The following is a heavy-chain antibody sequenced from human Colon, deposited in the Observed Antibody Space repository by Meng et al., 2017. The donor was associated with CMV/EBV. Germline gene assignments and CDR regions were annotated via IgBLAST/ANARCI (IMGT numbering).Heavy chain of an antibody. CDR1: GFTFSNYL. CDR3: ARDLEWELSFDP. J-gene: IGHJ5*02. Sequence: EVQLVASGGGLVQPGGSLRLSCAASGFTFSNYLMHWVRQAPGKGLVWVSRIKTDGSTTNYADSVKGRFTISRDNAKNTLYLQMNSLRAEDTAVYYCARDLEWELSFDPWGQGTLVTVSS. CDR2: IKTDGSTT. V-gene: IGHV3-74*01. D-gene: IGHD1-26*01.